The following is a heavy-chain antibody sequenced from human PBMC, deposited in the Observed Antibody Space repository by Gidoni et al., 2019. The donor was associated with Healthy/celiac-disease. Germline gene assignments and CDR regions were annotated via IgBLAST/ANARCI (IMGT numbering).Heavy chain of an antibody. Sequence: QVTLRESGPALVKPTQTLTMTCTFPGFSLSSSGMCVSWIRQPPGVALECLSLIDWDDDKYYSTSLKTRLTISKDTSKNQVVLTMTNMDPVDTATYYCARSSIAAAAFNAFDIWGQGTMVTVSS. J-gene: IGHJ3*02. CDR3: ARSSIAAAAFNAFDI. CDR1: GFSLSSSGMC. D-gene: IGHD6-13*01. CDR2: IDWDDDK. V-gene: IGHV2-70*01.